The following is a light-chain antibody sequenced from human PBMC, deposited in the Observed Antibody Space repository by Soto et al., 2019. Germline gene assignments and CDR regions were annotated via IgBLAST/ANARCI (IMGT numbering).Light chain of an antibody. J-gene: IGKJ4*01. V-gene: IGKV3-15*01. Sequence: EIVMTQSPATLSVSPGERATLSCRASHSVSSRLAWYQQKPGQAPRLLIYGASTRATGLPARFSGSGSGTEFPLTISSLQSEDFAVYYCQHYTTWPLTFGGGTKLEIK. CDR2: GAS. CDR3: QHYTTWPLT. CDR1: HSVSSR.